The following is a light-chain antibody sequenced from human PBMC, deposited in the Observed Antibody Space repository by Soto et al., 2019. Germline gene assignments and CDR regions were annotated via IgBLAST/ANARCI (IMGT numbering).Light chain of an antibody. CDR2: AAS. J-gene: IGKJ1*01. CDR3: QQSYRFPWT. CDR1: QTMSTY. Sequence: DIQMTQSPSSLSASVGDRVTITCRASQTMSTYLNWFQQKPGEAPKLLIYAASSLHSGVPSRFSGSVSGTDFTLTIISLQTEDFATYYCQQSYRFPWTFGQGTKVEIE. V-gene: IGKV1-39*01.